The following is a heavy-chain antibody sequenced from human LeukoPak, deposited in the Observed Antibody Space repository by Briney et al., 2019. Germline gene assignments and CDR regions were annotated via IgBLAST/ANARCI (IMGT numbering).Heavy chain of an antibody. CDR1: GFTVSRYW. CDR2: IKEDGTEQ. J-gene: IGHJ4*02. D-gene: IGHD3/OR15-3a*01. V-gene: IGHV3-7*03. Sequence: GGSLRLSCAASGFTVSRYWMTWVRQAQGKGLEWVATIKEDGTEQHLVESVQGRFTVSRDNTENSVYLQMNSLRVEDTGVYFCAGGEGWTAEDWGQGTQVTVSS. CDR3: AGGEGWTAED.